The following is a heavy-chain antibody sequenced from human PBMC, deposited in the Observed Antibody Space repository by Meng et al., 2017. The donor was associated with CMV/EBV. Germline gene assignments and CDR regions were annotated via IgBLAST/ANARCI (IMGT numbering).Heavy chain of an antibody. CDR3: ASRTSSIAARNYYYGMDV. CDR1: GYTFTSYD. CDR2: MNPNSGNT. D-gene: IGHD6-6*01. Sequence: ASVKVSCKASGYTFTSYDINWVRQATGQGLEWMGWMNPNSGNTCYAQKFQGRVTMTRNTSISTAYMELSSLRSEYTAVYYCASRTSSIAARNYYYGMDVWGQGTTVTVSS. J-gene: IGHJ6*02. V-gene: IGHV1-8*01.